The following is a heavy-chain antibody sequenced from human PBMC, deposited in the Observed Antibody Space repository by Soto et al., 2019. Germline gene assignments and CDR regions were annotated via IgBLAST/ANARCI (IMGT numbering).Heavy chain of an antibody. CDR1: GYTFTGYY. V-gene: IGHV1-2*04. CDR2: INPNSGGT. Sequence: QVQLVQSGAEVKKPGASVKVSCKASGYTFTGYYMHWVRQAPGQGLEWMGWINPNSGGTNYAQKFQGWVTMTRDTSISTAYMELSRLRSDDTAVYYCARVPIEYSSSSGGYYFDYWGQGTLVTVSS. CDR3: ARVPIEYSSSSGGYYFDY. D-gene: IGHD6-6*01. J-gene: IGHJ4*02.